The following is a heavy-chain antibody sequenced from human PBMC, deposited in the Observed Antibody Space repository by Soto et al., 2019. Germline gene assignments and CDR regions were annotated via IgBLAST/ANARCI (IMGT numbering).Heavy chain of an antibody. CDR3: ARDSSGWNYYFDY. D-gene: IGHD6-19*01. CDR2: LYYSGST. CDR1: GGSINSYSYY. Sequence: PSETLSLTCTVSGGSINSYSYYWGWIRQPPGRGLEWIGSLYYSGSTYYNPSLQSRVTISVATSKNQFSLRLSSVTAADTAVYYCARDSSGWNYYFDYWGQGTLVTVSS. V-gene: IGHV4-39*01. J-gene: IGHJ4*02.